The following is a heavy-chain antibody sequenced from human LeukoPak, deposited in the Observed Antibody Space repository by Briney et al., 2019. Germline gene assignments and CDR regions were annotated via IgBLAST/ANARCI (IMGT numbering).Heavy chain of an antibody. D-gene: IGHD6-19*01. CDR1: GYTFTSYY. V-gene: IGHV1-46*01. Sequence: GASVKVSCKASGYTFTSYYMHWVRQAPGQGLEWMGIINPSGGSTSYAQKFQGRVTMTTDTSTSTAYMELRGLRSGDTAVYYCARRSTLYSSGRFYFDYWGQGTLVTVSS. CDR3: ARRSTLYSSGRFYFDY. J-gene: IGHJ4*02. CDR2: INPSGGST.